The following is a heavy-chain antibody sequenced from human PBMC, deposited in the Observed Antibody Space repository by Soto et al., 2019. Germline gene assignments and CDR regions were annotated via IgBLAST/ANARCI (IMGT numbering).Heavy chain of an antibody. CDR1: GFTFTSSA. V-gene: IGHV1-58*01. CDR2: IVVGSGNT. D-gene: IGHD3-22*01. J-gene: IGHJ4*02. CDR3: AALAYYYDSSDPPLSFPSDYYFDY. Sequence: QMQLVQSGPEVKKPGTSVKVSCKASGFTFTSSAVQWVRQARGQRLEWIGWIVVGSGNTNYAQKFQERVTITRDMSTSTAYMELSSLRSADTAVYYCAALAYYYDSSDPPLSFPSDYYFDYWGQGTLVTVSS.